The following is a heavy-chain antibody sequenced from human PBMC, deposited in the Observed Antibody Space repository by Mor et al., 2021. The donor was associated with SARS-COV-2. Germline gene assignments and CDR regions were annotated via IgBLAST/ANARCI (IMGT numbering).Heavy chain of an antibody. Sequence: GLEWVSGNSGGGGGTYYADSVKGRFTISRDNSKNTLYLLMYSLRAEDTAIYYCEIYKDYGLILILFYYWG. D-gene: IGHD4-17*01. CDR3: EIYKDYGLILILFYY. V-gene: IGHV3-23*01. CDR2: NSGGGGGT. J-gene: IGHJ4*01.